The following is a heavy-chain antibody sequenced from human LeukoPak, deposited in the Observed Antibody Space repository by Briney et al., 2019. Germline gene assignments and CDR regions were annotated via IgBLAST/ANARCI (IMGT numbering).Heavy chain of an antibody. Sequence: GGSLRLSCAASGFTFSDYYMSWIRQAPGKGLEWVANIKQDGSEEYYVDSVKGRFTISRDNAKNSLYLQMNSLRAEDTAVYYCARDPEPSSGWYYFYYYMDVWGKGTTVTVSS. CDR2: IKQDGSEE. CDR3: ARDPEPSSGWYYFYYYMDV. V-gene: IGHV3-7*01. J-gene: IGHJ6*03. D-gene: IGHD6-19*01. CDR1: GFTFSDYY.